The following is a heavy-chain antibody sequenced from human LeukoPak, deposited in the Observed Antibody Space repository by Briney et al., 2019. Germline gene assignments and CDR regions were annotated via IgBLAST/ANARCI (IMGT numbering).Heavy chain of an antibody. CDR1: GFTFSSYA. Sequence: GGSLRLSCAASGFTFSSYAMSWVRQAAGKGLEWVSAISGSGGSTYYADSVKGRFTISRDNSKNTLYLQMNSLRAEDTAVYYCAAHLGIAAAGTFDYWGQGTLVTVSS. J-gene: IGHJ4*02. D-gene: IGHD6-13*01. V-gene: IGHV3-23*01. CDR3: AAHLGIAAAGTFDY. CDR2: ISGSGGST.